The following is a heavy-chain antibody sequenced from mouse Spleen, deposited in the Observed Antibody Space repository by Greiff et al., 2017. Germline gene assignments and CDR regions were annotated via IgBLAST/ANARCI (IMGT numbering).Heavy chain of an antibody. CDR1: GFTFNNYY. CDR2: ISSGGGST. CDR3: ARDHLPYYGCSFVDY. V-gene: IGHV5-9*01. D-gene: IGHD1-1*01. J-gene: IGHJ2*01. Sequence: EVMLVESGGGLVKLGGSLKLSCAASGFTFNNYYMSWVRQTPEKRLEWVATISSGGGSTYYPDSVKGRFTISRDNAKNTLYLQMSSLNSDDTAVYYCARDHLPYYGCSFVDYWGQGTTLTVSS.